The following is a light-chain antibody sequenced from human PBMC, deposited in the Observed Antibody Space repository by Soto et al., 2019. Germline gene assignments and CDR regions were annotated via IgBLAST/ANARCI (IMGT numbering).Light chain of an antibody. CDR1: QSISNW. Sequence: DIQMTQSPSTLSASVGDRVTITCRASQSISNWLAWYQQKPGKATKLLIYDASSLESGVPPRFCGSGSGTEFTLTISSLQPDDIATYFFQHSKSYSPVTFGGATKVDVK. V-gene: IGKV1-5*01. CDR3: QHSKSYSPVT. CDR2: DAS. J-gene: IGKJ4*01.